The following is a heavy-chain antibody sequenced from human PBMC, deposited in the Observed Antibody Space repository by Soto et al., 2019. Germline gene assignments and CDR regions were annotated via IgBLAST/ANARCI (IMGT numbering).Heavy chain of an antibody. CDR3: ARGEVVALGY. J-gene: IGHJ4*02. D-gene: IGHD2-15*01. V-gene: IGHV4-30-2*01. CDR1: GGSISSGGYS. Sequence: SETLSLTCAVSGGSISSGGYSWSWIRQPPGKGLEWIGYIYHSGSTYCNPSLKSRVTILVDRSKNQFSLKLSSVTAADTAVYYCARGEVVALGYWGQGTLVTVSS. CDR2: IYHSGST.